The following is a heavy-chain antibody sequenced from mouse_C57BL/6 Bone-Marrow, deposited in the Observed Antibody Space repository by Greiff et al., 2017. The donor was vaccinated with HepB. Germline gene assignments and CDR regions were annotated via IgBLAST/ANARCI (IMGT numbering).Heavy chain of an antibody. J-gene: IGHJ2*01. CDR1: GFNIKNTY. CDR3: ALATTVVATDYFDY. Sequence: EVQLQQSVAELVRPGASVKLSCTASGFNIKNTYMHWVKQRPEQGLEWIGRIDPANGNTKYAPKFQGKATITADTSSNTAYLQLSSRTSEDTAIYYCALATTVVATDYFDYWGQGTTLTVSS. V-gene: IGHV14-3*01. D-gene: IGHD1-1*01. CDR2: IDPANGNT.